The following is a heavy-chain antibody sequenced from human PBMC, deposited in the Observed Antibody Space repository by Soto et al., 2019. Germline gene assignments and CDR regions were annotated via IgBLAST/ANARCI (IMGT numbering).Heavy chain of an antibody. D-gene: IGHD2-2*01. CDR3: ARVVILVPTASTHNSYHMDV. Sequence: QVQLVQSGAEVRKPGSSVTVSCKASGGTFSNYAISWVRQAPGQGLEWMGGIIPIVGTGSYAQKFQGRVTITADEPTTTAYMELSSLRFEDTAVYYCARVVILVPTASTHNSYHMDVWGPGTTVTVSS. V-gene: IGHV1-69*01. CDR2: IIPIVGTG. J-gene: IGHJ6*02. CDR1: GGTFSNYA.